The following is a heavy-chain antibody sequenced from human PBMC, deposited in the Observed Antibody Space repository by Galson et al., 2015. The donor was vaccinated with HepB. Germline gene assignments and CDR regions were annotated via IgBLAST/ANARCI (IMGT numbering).Heavy chain of an antibody. J-gene: IGHJ6*02. CDR3: ARDLGVDYYYGMDV. CDR2: ISYDGSNK. D-gene: IGHD3-16*01. V-gene: IGHV3-30-3*01. Sequence: SLRLSCAASGFTFRVYAMHWVRQAPGKGLEWVAVISYDGSNKYYADSVKGRFTISRDSSKNTLYLQMDSLRPDDTAVYYCARDLGVDYYYGMDVWGQGTTVTVSS. CDR1: GFTFRVYA.